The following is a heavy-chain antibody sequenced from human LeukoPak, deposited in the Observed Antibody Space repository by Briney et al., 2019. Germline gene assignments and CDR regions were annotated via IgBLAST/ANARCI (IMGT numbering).Heavy chain of an antibody. CDR2: INPSGGST. J-gene: IGHJ5*02. Sequence: ASVKVSCKASGYTFTSYYMHWVGQAPGQGLEWMGIINPSGGSTSYAQKFQGRVTMTRDTSTSTVYMELSSLRSEDTAVYYCARSPTGPFGVVIDNWFDPWGQGTLVTVSS. CDR1: GYTFTSYY. V-gene: IGHV1-46*01. D-gene: IGHD3-3*01. CDR3: ARSPTGPFGVVIDNWFDP.